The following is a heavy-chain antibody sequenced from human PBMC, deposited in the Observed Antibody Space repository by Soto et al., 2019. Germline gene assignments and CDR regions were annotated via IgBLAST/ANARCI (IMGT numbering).Heavy chain of an antibody. J-gene: IGHJ6*02. CDR2: ISSSSSTI. CDR1: GFTFSTYS. D-gene: IGHD4-17*01. CDR3: ARADYGDYGVNYYYGMDV. Sequence: EVQLVESGGGLVQPGGSLRLSCAASGFTFSTYSMHWVCQAPGKGLEWVSYISSSSSTIYYADSVKGRFTISRDNAKNSLYLQMNSLRDEDTAVYYCARADYGDYGVNYYYGMDVWGQGTTVTVSS. V-gene: IGHV3-48*02.